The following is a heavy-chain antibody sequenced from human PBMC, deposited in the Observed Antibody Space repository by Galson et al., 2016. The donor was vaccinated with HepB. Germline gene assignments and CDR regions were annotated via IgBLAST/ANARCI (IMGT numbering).Heavy chain of an antibody. V-gene: IGHV4-39*07. D-gene: IGHD2-15*01. CDR2: IYYSGET. CDR3: ARAAGRGYCRDAGCAPDWFDP. J-gene: IGHJ5*02. Sequence: SETLSLTCTVSDDSINSSNFYWGWIRQPPGKGLEWIGSIYYSGETYSNPPLKSRVIISKDTSKRQFSLRLSSVTAADTAMYYCARAAGRGYCRDAGCAPDWFDPWGQGALVTVSS. CDR1: DDSINSSNFY.